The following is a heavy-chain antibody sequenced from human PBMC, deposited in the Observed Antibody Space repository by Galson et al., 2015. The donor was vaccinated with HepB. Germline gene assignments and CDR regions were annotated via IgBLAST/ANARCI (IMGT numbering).Heavy chain of an antibody. V-gene: IGHV3-23*01. CDR3: AARWDAHKEFWY. J-gene: IGHJ4*02. Sequence: SLRLSCAASGFTFSSYAMNWVRQAPGKGLEWVSAISGSGGITSYAHSVKGRFTISRDSSKNTLYLLMNSLGAEDTAVYYCAARWDAHKEFWYWGQGTLVTVSS. CDR2: ISGSGGIT. D-gene: IGHD3-10*01. CDR1: GFTFSSYA.